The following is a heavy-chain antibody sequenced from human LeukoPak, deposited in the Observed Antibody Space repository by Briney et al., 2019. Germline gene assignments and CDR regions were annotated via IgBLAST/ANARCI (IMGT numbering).Heavy chain of an antibody. Sequence: GGSLRLSCAASGFTFSRYWMSWVRQARGKGLEWVASIKQDGSERYYVDSVKGRFTISSDNAKNSVYVQMNSLRAEDTAVFYCARSTSWYHKFDYWGQGTLVTVSS. CDR3: ARSTSWYHKFDY. CDR2: IKQDGSER. V-gene: IGHV3-7*04. J-gene: IGHJ4*02. D-gene: IGHD2-2*01. CDR1: GFTFSRYW.